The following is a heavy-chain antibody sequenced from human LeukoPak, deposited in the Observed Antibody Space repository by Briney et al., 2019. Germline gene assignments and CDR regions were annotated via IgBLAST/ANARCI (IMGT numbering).Heavy chain of an antibody. CDR1: EFTFSSYG. V-gene: IGHV3-30*02. J-gene: IGHJ4*02. CDR3: ARRAGAYSHPYDY. Sequence: PGGSLRLSCAASEFTFSSYGMHWVRQAPGKGLEWVAFIRFDGSNKYYADSVKGRFTISRDNSKHTLYLQMNSLRAEDTAVYYCARRAGAYSHPYDYWGQGTLVTVSS. CDR2: IRFDGSNK. D-gene: IGHD4/OR15-4a*01.